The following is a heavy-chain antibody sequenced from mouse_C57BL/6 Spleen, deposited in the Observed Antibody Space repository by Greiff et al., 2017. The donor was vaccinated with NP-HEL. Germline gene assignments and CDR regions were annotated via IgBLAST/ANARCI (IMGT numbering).Heavy chain of an antibody. CDR2: INPGSGGT. CDR3: AGSLDGYYGSWFAY. V-gene: IGHV1-54*01. Sequence: VQLQQSGAELVRPGTSVKVSCKASGYAFTNYLIEWVKQRPGQGLEWIGVINPGSGGTHYNEKFKGKATLTADKSSSTAYMQLSSLTSEDSAVYVCAGSLDGYYGSWFAYWGQGTLVTVSA. D-gene: IGHD2-3*01. J-gene: IGHJ3*01. CDR1: GYAFTNYL.